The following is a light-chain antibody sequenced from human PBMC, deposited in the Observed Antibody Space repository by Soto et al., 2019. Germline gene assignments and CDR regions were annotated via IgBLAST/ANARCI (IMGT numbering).Light chain of an antibody. J-gene: IGKJ1*01. Sequence: EIVLTQSPGTLSLSPGERATLSCGVSQSVSSNYLAWYQQKPGQAPRLLIYGASSRATGVPDRFSGSGSGTDFTLTISRLEPADFAVYYCQRYGSSRPWTFGQGTKVDIK. CDR3: QRYGSSRPWT. V-gene: IGKV3-20*01. CDR2: GAS. CDR1: QSVSSNY.